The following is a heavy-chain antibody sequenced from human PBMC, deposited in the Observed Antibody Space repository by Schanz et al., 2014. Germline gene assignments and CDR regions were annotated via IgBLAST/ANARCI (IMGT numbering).Heavy chain of an antibody. Sequence: VKLVESGGGLVQPGGSLRLSCAASGFTFSDYYMTWIRQAPGKGLEWVSDISDSGDSTHYADSVKGRFTTSRDNAKNSLYLQVNNLSAEDTAVYYCAREVGLYDRGWFDPWGQGTLVTVSS. CDR2: ISDSGDST. CDR3: AREVGLYDRGWFDP. J-gene: IGHJ5*02. V-gene: IGHV3-11*05. CDR1: GFTFSDYY. D-gene: IGHD3-22*01.